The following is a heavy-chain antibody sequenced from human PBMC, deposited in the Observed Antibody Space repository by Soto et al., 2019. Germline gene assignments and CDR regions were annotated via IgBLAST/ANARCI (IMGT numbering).Heavy chain of an antibody. CDR2: IYYSGST. D-gene: IGHD2-15*01. J-gene: IGHJ5*02. CDR3: ASRYCSGGSCYAWFDP. CDR1: GGSVSSGSYY. Sequence: QVQLQESGPGLVKPSETLSLTCTVSGGSVSSGSYYWSWIRQPPGKGLEWIGYIYYSGSTNYNPSPKSRVTISGDTSKNQFSLKLSSVTAADTAVYYCASRYCSGGSCYAWFDPWGQGTLVTVSS. V-gene: IGHV4-61*01.